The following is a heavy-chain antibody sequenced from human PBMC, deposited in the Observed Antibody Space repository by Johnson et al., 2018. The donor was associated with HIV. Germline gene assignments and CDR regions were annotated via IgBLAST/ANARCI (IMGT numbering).Heavy chain of an antibody. J-gene: IGHJ3*02. CDR1: GFTFSTYG. Sequence: QVQLVESGGGLIQPGGSLRLSCAASGFTFSTYGMHWVRQAPGKGLEWVAVMWYDGSNKYYADSVKGRFTISRDNSKNTLYLQMNSLRAEDTAVYYCASPSGSSRLAFVTWGPGTMVTVS. D-gene: IGHD1-26*01. V-gene: IGHV3-33*08. CDR2: MWYDGSNK. CDR3: ASPSGSSRLAFVT.